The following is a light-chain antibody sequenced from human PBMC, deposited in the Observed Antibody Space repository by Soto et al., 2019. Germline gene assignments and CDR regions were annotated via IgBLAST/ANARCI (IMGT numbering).Light chain of an antibody. CDR2: GAS. CDR3: QQYGSSPPWT. CDR1: QSVSSNF. V-gene: IGKV3-20*01. Sequence: EIVLTQSPGTLSLSPGEISSLSCRSSQSVSSNFLAWYQQKPGQAPKLLIYGASRRATGIPDRFSGSGSGTDFTLTISRLEPEDFAVYYCQQYGSSPPWTFGQGTKVDIK. J-gene: IGKJ1*01.